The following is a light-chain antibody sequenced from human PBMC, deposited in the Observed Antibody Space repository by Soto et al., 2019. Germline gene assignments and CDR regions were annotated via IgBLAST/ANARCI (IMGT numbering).Light chain of an antibody. CDR1: ESVSRY. CDR3: QQRSRT. CDR2: DAS. Sequence: EIVLTQSPATLSLSPGETATLSCRASESVSRYSAWYQQKPGQAPRLLIYDASNRATGIPTRFSGSGSGTDFTLTISSLEPDDFAVYYCQQRSRTFGGGTKVEI. J-gene: IGKJ4*01. V-gene: IGKV3-11*01.